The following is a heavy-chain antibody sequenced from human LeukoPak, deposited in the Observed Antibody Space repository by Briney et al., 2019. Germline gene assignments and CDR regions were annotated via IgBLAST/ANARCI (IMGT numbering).Heavy chain of an antibody. CDR3: ASARNPGGCSGGSCYPFDY. Sequence: ASVNVSCEASGYTFTSYDINWVRQATGQGLEWMGWMNPNSGNTGYAQKFQGRVTMTRNTSISTAYMELSSLRSEDTAVYYCASARNPGGCSGGSCYPFDYWGQGTLVTVSS. J-gene: IGHJ4*02. V-gene: IGHV1-8*01. CDR1: GYTFTSYD. CDR2: MNPNSGNT. D-gene: IGHD2-15*01.